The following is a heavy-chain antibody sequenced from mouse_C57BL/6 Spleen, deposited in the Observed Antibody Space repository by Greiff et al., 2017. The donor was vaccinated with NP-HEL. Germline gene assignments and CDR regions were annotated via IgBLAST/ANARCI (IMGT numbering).Heavy chain of an antibody. CDR3: AREGTIGTYDFDY. J-gene: IGHJ2*01. CDR1: GYTFTDYY. CDR2: IYPGSGNT. D-gene: IGHD5-1*01. V-gene: IGHV1-76*01. Sequence: VKLMESGAELVRPGASVKLSCKASGYTFTDYYINWVKQRPGQGLEWIARIYPGSGNTYYNEKFKGKTTLTAEKSSSTAYMQLSSLTSEDSAVYFCAREGTIGTYDFDYWGQGTTLTVSS.